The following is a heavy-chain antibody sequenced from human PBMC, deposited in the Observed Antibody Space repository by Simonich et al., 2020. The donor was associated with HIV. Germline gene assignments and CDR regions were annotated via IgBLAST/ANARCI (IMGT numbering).Heavy chain of an antibody. J-gene: IGHJ3*02. CDR2: INTYNGNT. CDR1: GYSFTSYG. CDR3: ARSGEGMNYDSSGYYYENEAFDI. V-gene: IGHV1-18*01. Sequence: QVQLVQSGAEVKRPGGSVKVSCKASGYSFTSYGVSWVRQAPGQGLEWMGWINTYNGNTNYAQKFQGRVTMTTDTSTSIAYMELRSLTSDDTAVYYCARSGEGMNYDSSGYYYENEAFDIWGQGTMVTVSS. D-gene: IGHD3-22*01.